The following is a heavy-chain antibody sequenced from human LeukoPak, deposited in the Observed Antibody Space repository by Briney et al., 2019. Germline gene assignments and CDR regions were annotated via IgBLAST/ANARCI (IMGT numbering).Heavy chain of an antibody. CDR1: GFTFDDYA. J-gene: IGHJ3*02. D-gene: IGHD4-17*01. CDR2: ISWNSGSI. CDR3: AKDDHDYGDYLDAFDI. Sequence: GGSLRLSCAASGFTFDDYAMHWVRQAPGKGLEWVSGISWNSGSIGYADSVKGRFTISRDNAKNSLYLQMNSLRAEDTALYYCAKDDHDYGDYLDAFDIWGQGTMVTVSS. V-gene: IGHV3-9*01.